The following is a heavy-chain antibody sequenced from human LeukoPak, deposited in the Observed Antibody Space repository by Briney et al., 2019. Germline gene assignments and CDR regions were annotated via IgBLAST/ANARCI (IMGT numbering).Heavy chain of an antibody. J-gene: IGHJ2*01. CDR2: ISYDGSIK. CDR3: ARDLGRSGIGVVIYWYFDL. CDR1: GFPFSSYS. Sequence: GGSLRLPCAASGFPFSSYSIHWVRQAPGKGLEWVAVISYDGSIKYYADSVKGRFTISRDNSKNTLLLQLNSLKAEDTAVYYCARDLGRSGIGVVIYWYFDLWGRGTLVTVSS. V-gene: IGHV3-30-3*01. D-gene: IGHD3-22*01.